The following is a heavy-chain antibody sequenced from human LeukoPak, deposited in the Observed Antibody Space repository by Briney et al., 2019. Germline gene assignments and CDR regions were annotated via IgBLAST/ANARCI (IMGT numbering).Heavy chain of an antibody. CDR2: IGYSAGDT. CDR1: GFTVSSYA. J-gene: IGHJ4*02. D-gene: IGHD4-17*01. CDR3: AKDDDGHHHGVDH. V-gene: IGHV3-23*01. Sequence: PGGSLRLSCAASGFTVSSYAMTWVRQAPGKGLEWVSAIGYSAGDTYYADSVKGRFTISRDNPMNTLYLQMSSLRADDTALYYCAKDDDGHHHGVDHWGQGTLVTVSS.